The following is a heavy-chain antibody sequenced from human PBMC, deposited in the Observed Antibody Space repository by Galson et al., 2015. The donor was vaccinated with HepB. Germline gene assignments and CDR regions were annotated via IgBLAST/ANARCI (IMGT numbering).Heavy chain of an antibody. J-gene: IGHJ4*02. CDR2: IDLDGGRR. Sequence: SLRLSCAASGFTFSTHWMSWLRQAPGQGLEWVANIDLDGGRRYYVASVRGRFTVSRDNAKDSLYLYMNSLRADDTALYYCARGITGTFDYWGQGILVTASS. CDR1: GFTFSTHW. D-gene: IGHD1-20*01. V-gene: IGHV3-7*03. CDR3: ARGITGTFDY.